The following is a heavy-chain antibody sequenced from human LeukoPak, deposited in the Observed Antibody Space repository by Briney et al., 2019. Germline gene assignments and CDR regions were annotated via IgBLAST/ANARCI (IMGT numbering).Heavy chain of an antibody. D-gene: IGHD1-1*01. CDR3: ARGTGVQLERTFHHYYMDV. V-gene: IGHV4-61*02. Sequence: SQTLSLTCAVSGGSISSGGYSWSWIRQPAGKGLQWIGRLYTSGSTNYKPSLKSRVTMSVDTSKNHSSLKLTSVTAADTAVYYCARGTGVQLERTFHHYYMDVWGKGTTVTISS. CDR2: LYTSGST. CDR1: GGSISSGGYS. J-gene: IGHJ6*03.